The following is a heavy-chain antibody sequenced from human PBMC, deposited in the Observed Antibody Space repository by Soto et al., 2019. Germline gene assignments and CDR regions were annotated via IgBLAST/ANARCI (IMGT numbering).Heavy chain of an antibody. Sequence: QLQLQQSGPGLVKPSQTLSLTCAISGDSVSSNSAAWNWIRQSPSRGLEWLGSTYYMSKWYNDYAVSVKSRITINPDTSKNQFSLQLNSVTPEDTAVYYCARGIGYDYVWGSYRRETWFDPWGQGTLVTVSS. CDR1: GDSVSSNSAA. D-gene: IGHD3-16*02. V-gene: IGHV6-1*01. CDR3: ARGIGYDYVWGSYRRETWFDP. CDR2: TYYMSKWYN. J-gene: IGHJ5*02.